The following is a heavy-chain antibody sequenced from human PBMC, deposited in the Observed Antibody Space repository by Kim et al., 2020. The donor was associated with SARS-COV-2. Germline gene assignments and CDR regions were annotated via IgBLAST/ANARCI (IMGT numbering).Heavy chain of an antibody. V-gene: IGHV3-15*01. D-gene: IGHD3-3*01. CDR2: T. Sequence: TDYAATVKGRFTISRDDSKITLYLQMNSLKAEDPAVYYCTTTIFGVVFDYWGQGTLVTVSS. J-gene: IGHJ4*02. CDR3: TTTIFGVVFDY.